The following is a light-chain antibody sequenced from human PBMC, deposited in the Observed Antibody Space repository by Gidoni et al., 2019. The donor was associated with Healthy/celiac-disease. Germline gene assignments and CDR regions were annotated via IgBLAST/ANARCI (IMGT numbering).Light chain of an antibody. Sequence: DMQMTQPPSTLSASVGDRVTITCRASQGISSWLDWYQQKPGKAPKLLIYKASSLESGVPSRFSGSGSGTEFTLTISSLQPDDFATYYCQQYNSYSPLTFXGXTKVEIK. CDR3: QQYNSYSPLT. J-gene: IGKJ4*01. V-gene: IGKV1-5*03. CDR1: QGISSW. CDR2: KAS.